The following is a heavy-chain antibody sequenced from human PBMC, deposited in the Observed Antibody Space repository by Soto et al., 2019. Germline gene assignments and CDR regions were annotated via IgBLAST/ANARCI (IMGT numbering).Heavy chain of an antibody. Sequence: SETLSLTCIVSGDSVTSGSYYWTWLRQPPGKGLEWIGYIYDSGNMYFYNPSLKSRVTISADTSRNQFSLSLSSLTAADTAVYYCARVDHRGYFSVLTDFWGQGILVTVSS. D-gene: IGHD3-10*02. J-gene: IGHJ4*02. CDR1: GDSVTSGSYY. CDR3: ARVDHRGYFSVLTDF. V-gene: IGHV4-61*01. CDR2: IYDSGNMY.